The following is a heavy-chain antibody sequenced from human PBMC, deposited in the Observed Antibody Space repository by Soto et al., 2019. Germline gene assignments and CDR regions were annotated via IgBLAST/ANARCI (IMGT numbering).Heavy chain of an antibody. Sequence: GGSLRLSCAASGFTFSDYWMHWVRQPPGKGPECVSRISGDGSATNYANFVKGRFTISRDNAKNTLYLEMNSLRSDDTAVYYCARRDRNGGYYDYWGQGTLVTVSS. CDR2: ISGDGSAT. D-gene: IGHD2-8*01. CDR1: GFTFSDYW. J-gene: IGHJ4*02. CDR3: ARRDRNGGYYDY. V-gene: IGHV3-74*01.